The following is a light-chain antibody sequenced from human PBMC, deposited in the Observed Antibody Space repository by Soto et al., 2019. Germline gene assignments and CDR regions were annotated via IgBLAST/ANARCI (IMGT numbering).Light chain of an antibody. Sequence: EIVMTQSPATLSVSPGERATLSCRASQSVGSALVWYQQKPGQAPRLLIFGASTRAPGIPARFSGSGSGTEFTLTVSSLQSEDFAVYYCQQHNNWPFTFGQGTKLEIK. CDR3: QQHNNWPFT. J-gene: IGKJ2*01. CDR2: GAS. CDR1: QSVGSA. V-gene: IGKV3-15*01.